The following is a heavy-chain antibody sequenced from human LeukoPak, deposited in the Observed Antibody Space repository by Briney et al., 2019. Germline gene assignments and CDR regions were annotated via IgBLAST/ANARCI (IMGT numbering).Heavy chain of an antibody. CDR2: ISGSGGST. CDR3: AKDQRSIAAAGTRWFDP. V-gene: IGHV3-23*01. J-gene: IGHJ5*02. D-gene: IGHD6-13*01. Sequence: GGSLRLSCAASGFTFSSYAMSWVRQAPGKGLEWVSAISGSGGSTYYADSVKGRFTISRDNSKNTLYLQMNSLRAEDTAVYCCAKDQRSIAAAGTRWFDPWGQGTLVTVSS. CDR1: GFTFSSYA.